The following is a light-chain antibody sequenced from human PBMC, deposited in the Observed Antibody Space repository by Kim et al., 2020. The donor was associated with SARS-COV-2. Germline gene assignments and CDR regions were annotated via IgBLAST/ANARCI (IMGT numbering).Light chain of an antibody. CDR2: QDA. V-gene: IGLV3-1*01. Sequence: SYELTQPPSVSVSPGQTASITCSGEKLEDKFACWYQQKPGQSPVLVIYQDAKRPSGIPERFSGSNSGNTATLTISGAQAMDEADYYCQAWDSSLSAWVFGGGTQLTVL. CDR1: KLEDKF. CDR3: QAWDSSLSAWV. J-gene: IGLJ3*02.